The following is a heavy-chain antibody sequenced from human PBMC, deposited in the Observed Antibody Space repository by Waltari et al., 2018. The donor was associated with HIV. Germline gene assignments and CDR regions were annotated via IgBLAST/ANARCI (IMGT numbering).Heavy chain of an antibody. CDR2: IYWDDDK. V-gene: IGHV2-5*02. J-gene: IGHJ4*02. CDR1: GFSLSTSGVG. D-gene: IGHD2-2*01. CDR3: ARQGGGRQNNAKYFDY. Sequence: QITLKESGPTLVKPTQTLTLTCTFSGFSLSTSGVGVGWIRQPPGQALEWLALIYWDDDKRYIPSLKSRLTITKDTPKNQVVLTMTNMDPVDTATYYCARQGGGRQNNAKYFDYWGQGTLVTVSS.